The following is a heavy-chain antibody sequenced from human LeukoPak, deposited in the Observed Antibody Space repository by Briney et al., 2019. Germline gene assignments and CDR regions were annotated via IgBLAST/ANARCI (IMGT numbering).Heavy chain of an antibody. CDR2: IRSGGDNI. CDR3: VRDVQFAFDI. D-gene: IGHD5-24*01. CDR1: GFTFSSDP. Sequence: PGGSLRLSCATSGFTFSSDPMNWVRQAPGKGLEWVAHIRSGGDNIHYVDSVRGRFTISRDNAKKSLYLQMNSLRAEDTAVYYCVRDVQFAFDIWGQGTMVTVSS. V-gene: IGHV3-48*01. J-gene: IGHJ3*02.